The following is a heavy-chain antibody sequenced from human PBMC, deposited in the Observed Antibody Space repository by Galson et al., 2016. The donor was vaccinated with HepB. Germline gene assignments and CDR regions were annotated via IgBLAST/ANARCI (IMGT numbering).Heavy chain of an antibody. J-gene: IGHJ4*02. D-gene: IGHD3-10*01. CDR1: GFTFSSYA. CDR3: AKRSPYYFDY. V-gene: IGHV3-23*01. Sequence: LRLSCAASGFTFSSYAMGWLRRAPGKGLECVATISTAGGYAYYADSVKGRLTISRDNSKNTLYLQINSLRAEDTAIYYCAKRSPYYFDYWGQGALVTVSS. CDR2: ISTAGGYA.